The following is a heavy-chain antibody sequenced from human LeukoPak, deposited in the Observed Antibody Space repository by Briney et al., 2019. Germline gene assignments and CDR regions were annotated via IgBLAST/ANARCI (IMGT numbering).Heavy chain of an antibody. Sequence: ASVKVSCKASGYTFTSHGITWVRQAPGQGLEWMGWIDPNSGGTNSPQKFQDRVTMTRDTSISTAYMELSRLRSDDTAVYYCASFEVGAWGQGTLVAVSS. CDR1: GYTFTSHG. CDR2: IDPNSGGT. CDR3: ASFEVGA. V-gene: IGHV1-2*02. D-gene: IGHD3-10*01. J-gene: IGHJ5*02.